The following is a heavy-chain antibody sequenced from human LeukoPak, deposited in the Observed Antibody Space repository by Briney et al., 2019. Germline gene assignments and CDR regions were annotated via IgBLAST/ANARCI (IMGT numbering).Heavy chain of an antibody. CDR1: GFTFSSYS. Sequence: GGSLRLSCAASGFTFSSYSMNWVRQAPGKGLEWVSSISSSGNYVYYADSVKGRFTISRDNSKNTLYLQMNSLRAEDTAVYYCAKARARGWYLSGTSMDVWGKGTTVTVSS. V-gene: IGHV3-21*04. D-gene: IGHD6-19*01. J-gene: IGHJ6*03. CDR2: ISSSGNYV. CDR3: AKARARGWYLSGTSMDV.